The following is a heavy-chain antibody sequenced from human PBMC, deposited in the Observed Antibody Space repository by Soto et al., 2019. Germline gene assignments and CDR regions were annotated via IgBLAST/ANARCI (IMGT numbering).Heavy chain of an antibody. D-gene: IGHD2-8*01. Sequence: EVQLVESGGGLVQPGGSLRLSCAASGFTFGSFWMNWVRQAPGKGLEWVANIKQDGSAKYYVDSVKGRFTISRDNAENSLYLQMNSLRVEDTAVYYCTKRLDVWGQGTTVTVSS. CDR2: IKQDGSAK. CDR1: GFTFGSFW. CDR3: TKRLDV. J-gene: IGHJ6*02. V-gene: IGHV3-7*01.